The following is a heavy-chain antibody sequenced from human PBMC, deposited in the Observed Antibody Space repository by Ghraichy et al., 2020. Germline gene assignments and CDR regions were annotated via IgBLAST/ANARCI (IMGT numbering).Heavy chain of an antibody. CDR2: ISGSGGST. CDR3: AKDPLITMIVVVASDYMDV. Sequence: GESLNISCAASGFTFSSYAMSWVRQAPGKGLEWVSAISGSGGSTYYADSVKGRFTISRDNSKNTLYLQMNSLRAEDTAVYYCAKDPLITMIVVVASDYMDVWGKGTTVTVSS. J-gene: IGHJ6*03. CDR1: GFTFSSYA. V-gene: IGHV3-23*01. D-gene: IGHD3-22*01.